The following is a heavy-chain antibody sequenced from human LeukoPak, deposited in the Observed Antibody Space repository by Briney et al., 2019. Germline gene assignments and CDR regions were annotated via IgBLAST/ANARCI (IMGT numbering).Heavy chain of an antibody. V-gene: IGHV1-69*13. D-gene: IGHD3-22*01. CDR3: ARDGEYYYDSSGYYGDY. CDR1: GGTCSSYA. J-gene: IGHJ4*02. Sequence: ASVKVSCKASGGTCSSYAISWVRQAPGQGLEWMGGIIPIFGTANYAQKFQGRVTITADESTSTAYMELSSLRSEDTAVYYCARDGEYYYDSSGYYGDYWGQETLVTVSS. CDR2: IIPIFGTA.